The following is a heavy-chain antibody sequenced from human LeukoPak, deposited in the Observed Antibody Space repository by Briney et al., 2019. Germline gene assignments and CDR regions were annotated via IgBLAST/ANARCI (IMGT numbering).Heavy chain of an antibody. Sequence: PGGSLRLSCAASGFTFSSHWMSWVRQAPGKGLEWVANIKHDGSEKYYVGSVKGRFTISRDNDKNSLYLQMNSLRAEDTAVYYCALYNWNSKRDLDYWGQGTLVSVSS. D-gene: IGHD1-7*01. V-gene: IGHV3-7*05. CDR2: IKHDGSEK. CDR3: ALYNWNSKRDLDY. CDR1: GFTFSSHW. J-gene: IGHJ4*02.